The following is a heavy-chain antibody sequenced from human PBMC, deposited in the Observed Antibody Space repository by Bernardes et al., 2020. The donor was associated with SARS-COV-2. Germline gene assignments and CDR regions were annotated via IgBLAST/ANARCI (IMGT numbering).Heavy chain of an antibody. CDR1: GLTVSSNY. CDR2: IHTGGST. D-gene: IGHD3-10*01. V-gene: IGHV3-53*01. CDR3: ARTVFSREGLHLYLDL. J-gene: IGHJ2*01. Sequence: GGSLRLSCAGSGLTVSSNYFSWVRQAPGKGLEWVSVIHTGGSTYYADSVEGRFTISRDNSRNTLYLQMNSLIAEDTAVYFCARTVFSREGLHLYLDLWGRGTLVTVS.